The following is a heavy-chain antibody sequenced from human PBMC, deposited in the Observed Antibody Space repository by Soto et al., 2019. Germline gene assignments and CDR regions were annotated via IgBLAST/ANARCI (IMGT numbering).Heavy chain of an antibody. CDR3: ASPMYSSSSGAGYYYYGMDV. V-gene: IGHV5-51*01. Sequence: GESLKISCKGSGYSFTSYWIGWVRQVPGKGLEWMGIIYPGDSDTRYSPSFQGQVTISADKSISTAYLQWSSLKASDTAMYYCASPMYSSSSGAGYYYYGMDVWGQGTTVTVSS. CDR1: GYSFTSYW. CDR2: IYPGDSDT. J-gene: IGHJ6*02. D-gene: IGHD6-6*01.